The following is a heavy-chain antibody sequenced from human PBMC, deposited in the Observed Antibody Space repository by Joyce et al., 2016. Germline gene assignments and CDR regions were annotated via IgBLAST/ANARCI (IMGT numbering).Heavy chain of an antibody. J-gene: IGHJ4*02. D-gene: IGHD3-16*02. CDR1: GGSISSGGYY. V-gene: IGHV4-31*03. CDR2: IYYSGGT. Sequence: QVPLQESGPGLVKPSQTLSLTCTVSGGSISSGGYYWCWIRQFPGKGLEWIGYIYYSGGTYYNPSLKSRLTISVDTSQNQFSLKMTSVTAADTAMYFCASGRGGVIVPFDSWGQGTLVTVSS. CDR3: ASGRGGVIVPFDS.